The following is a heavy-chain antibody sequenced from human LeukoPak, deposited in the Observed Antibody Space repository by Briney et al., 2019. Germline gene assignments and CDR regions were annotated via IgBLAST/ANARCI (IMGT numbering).Heavy chain of an antibody. CDR2: INSDGSST. D-gene: IGHD6-13*01. CDR3: AKGSAGGRPYYFDY. CDR1: GFTFSSYW. J-gene: IGHJ4*02. Sequence: GGSLRLSCAASGFTFSSYWMHWVRQAPGKGLVWVSHINSDGSSTNYADSVKGRFTISRDNSKNTLYLQMNSLRAEDTAVYYCAKGSAGGRPYYFDYWGQGTLVPVSS. V-gene: IGHV3-74*01.